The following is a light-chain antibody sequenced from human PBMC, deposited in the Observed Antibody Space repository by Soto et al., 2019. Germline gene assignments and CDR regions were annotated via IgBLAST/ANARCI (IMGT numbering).Light chain of an antibody. Sequence: QSALTQPRSVSGSPGQSVTISCTGTSSDVGAYNYVSWYQQHPGKVPRLMIYDVSRRPSGVPDRFSGSKSGNTASLTISGFQADDEADYYCCSYAGSYTLVFGGGTKLTVL. CDR2: DVS. J-gene: IGLJ3*02. V-gene: IGLV2-11*01. CDR3: CSYAGSYTLV. CDR1: SSDVGAYNY.